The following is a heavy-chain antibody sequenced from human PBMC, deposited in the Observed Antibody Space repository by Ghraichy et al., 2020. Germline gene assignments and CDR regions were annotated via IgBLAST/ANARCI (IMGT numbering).Heavy chain of an antibody. CDR3: AKGSGHDTHDYDYSEFFKY. CDR2: ISSDGNTK. V-gene: IGHV3-30*18. J-gene: IGHJ1*01. Sequence: GESLNISCAASGFTFSIYGLHWVRQAPGKGLEWVALISSDGNTKYYADSVKGRFTISRDDSKKTVYLHINSLKSDDTAVYYCAKGSGHDTHDYDYSEFFKYWGQGKLVTVPS. D-gene: IGHD3-22*01. CDR1: GFTFSIYG.